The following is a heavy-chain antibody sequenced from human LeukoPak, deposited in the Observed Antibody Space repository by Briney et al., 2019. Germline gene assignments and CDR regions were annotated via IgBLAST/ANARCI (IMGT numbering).Heavy chain of an antibody. Sequence: GGSLRLSCEASGFTFSSSAMSWVRQAPGKGLEWVSAISGSGGSTYYADSVKGRFTISRDNSKNTLYLQMNSLRVEDTAVYYCAKVLLARAYYYGMDVWGQGTTVTVSS. CDR2: ISGSGGST. D-gene: IGHD2-15*01. J-gene: IGHJ6*02. CDR1: GFTFSSSA. V-gene: IGHV3-23*01. CDR3: AKVLLARAYYYGMDV.